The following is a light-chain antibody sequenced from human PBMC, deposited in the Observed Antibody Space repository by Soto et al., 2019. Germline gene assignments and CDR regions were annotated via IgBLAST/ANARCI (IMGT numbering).Light chain of an antibody. CDR3: QQGSNWPPRT. CDR2: DAS. Sequence: EIVLTQFPATLSLSPGERATLSCRASQSVSSYLAWYQHKPGQAPRLLIYDASNRATGIPARFSGSGSGTDFTLTISSLEPEDFAVYYCQQGSNWPPRTFGQGTKVDIK. CDR1: QSVSSY. V-gene: IGKV3-11*01. J-gene: IGKJ1*01.